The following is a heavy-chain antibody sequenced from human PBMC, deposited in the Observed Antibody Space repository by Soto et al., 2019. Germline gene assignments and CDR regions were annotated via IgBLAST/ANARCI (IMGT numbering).Heavy chain of an antibody. J-gene: IGHJ5*02. V-gene: IGHV1-2*04. D-gene: IGHD3-22*01. CDR2: INPNSGGT. CDR1: GYTFTGYY. Sequence: ASVKVSCKASGYTFTGYYMHWVRQAPGQGLEWMGWINPNSGGTNYAQKFQGWVTMTRDTSISTAYMELSRLRSDDTAVYYCARRVTSDHYDGSGYYRNNWFDPWGQGTLVTVSS. CDR3: ARRVTSDHYDGSGYYRNNWFDP.